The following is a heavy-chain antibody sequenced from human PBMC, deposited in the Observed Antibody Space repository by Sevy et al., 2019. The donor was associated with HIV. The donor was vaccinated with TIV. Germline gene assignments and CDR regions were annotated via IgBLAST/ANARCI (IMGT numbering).Heavy chain of an antibody. J-gene: IGHJ4*02. CDR2: IYYSGST. Sequence: SETLSLTCTVSGGSVSSGSYYWSWIRQPPGKGLEWIGYIYYSGSTYYNPSLKSRVTISVDTSKNQFSLKLSSVTAADTAVYYCARVGVGTTGTAYFDYWGQGTLVTVSS. CDR1: GGSVSSGSYY. CDR3: ARVGVGTTGTAYFDY. D-gene: IGHD1-1*01. V-gene: IGHV4-61*01.